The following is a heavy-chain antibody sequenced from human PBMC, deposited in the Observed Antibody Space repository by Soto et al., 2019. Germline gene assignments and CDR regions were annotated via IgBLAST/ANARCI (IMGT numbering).Heavy chain of an antibody. D-gene: IGHD2-15*01. V-gene: IGHV1-18*01. J-gene: IGHJ4*02. Sequence: ASVKVSCKASGYSFSSFGISWVRQAPGQGLEWVGWVSVPSGDASSAQNFQGRVTVTTDTSTSTAYMEVGSLRSDDTAVYYCARTCRSGGSCYLEYWGEGTLVTVSS. CDR2: VSVPSGDA. CDR3: ARTCRSGGSCYLEY. CDR1: GYSFSSFG.